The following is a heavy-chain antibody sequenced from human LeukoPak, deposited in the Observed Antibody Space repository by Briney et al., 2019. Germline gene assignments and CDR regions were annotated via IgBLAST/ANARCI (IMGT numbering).Heavy chain of an antibody. CDR2: INPNSGGT. CDR3: ARADCSSTSCYESSDYYYYYYMDV. Sequence: GASVKVSCKASGYTFTGYYMHWVRQAPGQGLEWMGWINPNSGGTNYAQKFQGRVTMTRDTSISTAYMELSRLRSDDTAVYYCARADCSSTSCYESSDYYYYYYMDVWGKGTTVTISS. CDR1: GYTFTGYY. J-gene: IGHJ6*03. D-gene: IGHD2-2*01. V-gene: IGHV1-2*02.